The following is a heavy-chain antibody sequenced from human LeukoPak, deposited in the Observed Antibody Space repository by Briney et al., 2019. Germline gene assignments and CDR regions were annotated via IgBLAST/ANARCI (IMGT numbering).Heavy chain of an antibody. CDR1: GFTFSDYS. V-gene: IGHV3-21*01. J-gene: IGHJ6*03. Sequence: PGGSLRLSCAASGFTFSDYSMNWVRQAPGKGLEWVSSISSSSSYIYYAESVKGRFTISRDNAKNSLYLQMNSLRAEDTAVYYCARGPQWRGDSYYTDVWGRGTTVTVSS. CDR3: ARGPQWRGDSYYTDV. CDR2: ISSSSSYI. D-gene: IGHD6-19*01.